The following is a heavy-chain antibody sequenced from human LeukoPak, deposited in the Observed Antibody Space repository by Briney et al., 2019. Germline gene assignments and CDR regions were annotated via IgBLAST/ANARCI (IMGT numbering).Heavy chain of an antibody. CDR2: IRYDGTKK. D-gene: IGHD2-15*01. Sequence: QPGGSLRLTCAASGFTFSSYGMHWVRQAPGKGLEWVAFIRYDGTKKYYADSVKGRFTISRDNSKNTLYLQMNSLRAEDTAVYYCAKDRGQLLLDYWGQGTLVTVSS. V-gene: IGHV3-30*02. CDR3: AKDRGQLLLDY. CDR1: GFTFSSYG. J-gene: IGHJ4*02.